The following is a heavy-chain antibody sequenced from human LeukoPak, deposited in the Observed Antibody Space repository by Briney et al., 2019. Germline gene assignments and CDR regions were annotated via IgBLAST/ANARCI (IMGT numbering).Heavy chain of an antibody. J-gene: IGHJ4*02. CDR3: TRRFDS. Sequence: GGSLRLSCVASGFTLSSYSMNWVRQAPGKGLEWVSYISDTGSTIAYADSVKGRFTMSRDEAKNSLHLQMNSLRDEDTAVHYCTRRFDSWGQGVLVTVSS. V-gene: IGHV3-48*02. CDR1: GFTLSSYS. CDR2: ISDTGSTI.